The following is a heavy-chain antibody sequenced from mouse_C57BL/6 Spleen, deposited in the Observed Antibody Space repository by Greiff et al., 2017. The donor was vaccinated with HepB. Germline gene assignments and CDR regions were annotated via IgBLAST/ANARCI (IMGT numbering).Heavy chain of an antibody. V-gene: IGHV14-4*01. J-gene: IGHJ3*01. CDR3: TTSGTTVVATRFAY. D-gene: IGHD1-1*01. CDR1: GFNIKDDY. CDR2: IDPENGDT. Sequence: EVQLQQSGAELVRPGASVKLSCTASGFNIKDDYMHWVKQRPEQGLEWIGWIDPENGDTEYASKFQGKATITADTSSNTAYLQLSSLTSEDTAVYYCTTSGTTVVATRFAYWGQGTLVTVSA.